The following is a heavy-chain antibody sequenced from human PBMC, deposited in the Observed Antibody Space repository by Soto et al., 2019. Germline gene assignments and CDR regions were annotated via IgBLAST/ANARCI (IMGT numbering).Heavy chain of an antibody. CDR3: ARVYYYYIWGRYRYAYFDY. D-gene: IGHD3-16*02. CDR2: IYSGGST. CDR1: GFTVSSNY. V-gene: IGHV3-66*01. J-gene: IGHJ4*02. Sequence: GGSLRLSCAASGFTVSSNYMSWVRQAPGKGLEWVSIIYSGGSTYYADSVKGRFTTSRDNSENTLYLQMNSLRAEDTAVYYCARVYYYYIWGRYRYAYFDYWGQGTLVTVSS.